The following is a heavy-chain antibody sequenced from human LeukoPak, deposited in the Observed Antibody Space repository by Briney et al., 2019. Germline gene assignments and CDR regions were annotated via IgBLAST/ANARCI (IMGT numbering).Heavy chain of an antibody. Sequence: PGGSLRLSCAVSGLTFSDPWMNWVRQAPGKGLEWVGHIKSKVDGGTTDYAAPVKGRFTISRDDSKTMVFLEMDSLKTEDTAAYYCTTAYFGFWGQGTLVTVAS. CDR1: GLTFSDPW. V-gene: IGHV3-15*01. J-gene: IGHJ4*02. CDR3: TTAYFGF. CDR2: IKSKVDGGTT.